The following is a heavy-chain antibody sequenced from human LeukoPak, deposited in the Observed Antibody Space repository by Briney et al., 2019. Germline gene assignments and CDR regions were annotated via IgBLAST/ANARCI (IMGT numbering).Heavy chain of an antibody. CDR3: ARVLLWFGGYYFDY. CDR1: GFTFSSYE. V-gene: IGHV3-48*03. CDR2: ISRSGSTI. Sequence: GGSLRLSCAASGFTFSSYEMNWVRQAPGKGLEWVSYISRSGSTIYYADSVKGRFTISRDNAKNSLYLQMNSLRAEDTAVYYCARVLLWFGGYYFDYWGQGTLVTVSS. D-gene: IGHD3-10*01. J-gene: IGHJ4*02.